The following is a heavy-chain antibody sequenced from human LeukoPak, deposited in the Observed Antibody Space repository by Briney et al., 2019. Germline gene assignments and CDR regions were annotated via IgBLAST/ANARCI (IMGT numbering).Heavy chain of an antibody. V-gene: IGHV3-23*03. CDR1: GFTFSSYA. J-gene: IGHJ4*02. CDR2: IYSGGST. D-gene: IGHD6-13*01. CDR3: AKDQGSS. Sequence: GGSLRLSCAASGFTFSSYAMSWVRQAPGKGLEWVSVIYSGGSTYYADSVKGRFTISRDNSKNTLYLQMNSLRAEDTAVYYCAKDQGSSWGQGTLVTVSS.